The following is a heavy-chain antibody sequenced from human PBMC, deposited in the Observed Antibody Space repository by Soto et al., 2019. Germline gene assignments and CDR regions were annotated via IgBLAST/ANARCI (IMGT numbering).Heavy chain of an antibody. CDR3: VRDIYGDCSGGSCGDSGY. D-gene: IGHD2-15*01. CDR1: GFTFSSYG. J-gene: IGHJ4*02. CDR2: ISYDGSNK. Sequence: PGGSLRLSCAASGFTFSSYGMHWVRQAPGKGLEWVAVISYDGSNKYYADSVKGRFTISRDNSKNTLYLQMNSLRAEDTAVYYFVRDIYGDCSGGSCGDSGYWGQGTLVTVSS. V-gene: IGHV3-30*03.